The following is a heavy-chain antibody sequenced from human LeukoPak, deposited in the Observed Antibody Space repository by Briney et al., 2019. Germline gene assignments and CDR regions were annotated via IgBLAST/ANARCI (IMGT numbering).Heavy chain of an antibody. J-gene: IGHJ4*02. D-gene: IGHD1-14*01. CDR3: ARGGLNRNYSDS. CDR2: INEGGST. V-gene: IGHV4-34*01. CDR1: GGSFSGYY. Sequence: PSETLSLTCAVYGGSFSGYYWSWIRQPPGKELEWIGEINEGGSTKYIPSLESRVTISVDTSKNQFSLKVNSVAAADTAVYYCARGGLNRNYSDSWGQGILVTVSS.